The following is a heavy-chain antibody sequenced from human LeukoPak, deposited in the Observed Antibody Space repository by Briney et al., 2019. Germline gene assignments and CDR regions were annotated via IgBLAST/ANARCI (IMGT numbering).Heavy chain of an antibody. D-gene: IGHD3-22*01. V-gene: IGHV3-23*01. CDR3: AKDRDSSGYYYRVFDY. J-gene: IGHJ4*02. CDR2: ISGSGGST. Sequence: GGSLRLSCAASGFTFSSYAMSWVRQAPGKGLEWVSAISGSGGSTYYADSVKGRFTISRDNSKNTLYLQMNSLRAEDTAVYYCAKDRDSSGYYYRVFDYWGQGTLVTVSS. CDR1: GFTFSSYA.